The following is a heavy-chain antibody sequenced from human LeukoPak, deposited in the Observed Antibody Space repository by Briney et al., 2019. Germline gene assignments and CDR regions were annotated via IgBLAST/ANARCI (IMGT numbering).Heavy chain of an antibody. Sequence: GASVKVSCKASGYTFTSYYMHWVRQAPGQGLEWMGIINPSGGATTYAQKFQGRVTMTRDTSTNTVYMELSSLRFEDTAVYYCARDLPHPGIAVADPTYWRQGTLVTVSS. V-gene: IGHV1-46*01. CDR2: INPSGGAT. J-gene: IGHJ4*02. CDR3: ARDLPHPGIAVADPTY. CDR1: GYTFTSYY. D-gene: IGHD6-19*01.